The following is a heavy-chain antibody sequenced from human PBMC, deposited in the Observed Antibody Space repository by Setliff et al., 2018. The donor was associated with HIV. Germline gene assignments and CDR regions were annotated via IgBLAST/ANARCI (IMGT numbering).Heavy chain of an antibody. CDR1: GFSLSATGVG. Sequence: PTLVNPTRTLTLTCAFSGFSLSATGVGVGWIRQPPGKALEWLALIYWDDDRRYRPSLKSRLTITKDTSRNQVVLTMTRMDPVDTATYYCARRGRTATGNNAFDVWGQGTVVTVSS. CDR3: ARRGRTATGNNAFDV. CDR2: IYWDDDR. V-gene: IGHV2-5*02. D-gene: IGHD6-13*01. J-gene: IGHJ3*01.